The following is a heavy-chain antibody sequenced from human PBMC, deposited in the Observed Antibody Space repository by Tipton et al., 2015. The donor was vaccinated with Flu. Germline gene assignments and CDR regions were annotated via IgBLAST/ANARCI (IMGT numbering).Heavy chain of an antibody. Sequence: TLSLTCTVSGYSISSGYYWGWIRQPPGKGLEWIGSIYHSGSTYYSPSLKSRVTISVDTSKNQFSLKLSSVTAADTAVYYCARDKAAGVWGQGTTVTVSS. D-gene: IGHD6-13*01. J-gene: IGHJ6*02. CDR1: GYSISSGYY. CDR2: IYHSGST. CDR3: ARDKAAGV. V-gene: IGHV4-38-2*02.